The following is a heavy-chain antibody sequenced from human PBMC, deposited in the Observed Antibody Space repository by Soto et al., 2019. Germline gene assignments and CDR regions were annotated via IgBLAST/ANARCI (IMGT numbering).Heavy chain of an antibody. CDR1: GYTFTSYG. V-gene: IGHV1-18*04. D-gene: IGHD2-2*01. J-gene: IGHJ6*02. Sequence: SVQVSCKASGYTFTSYGISWVRQAPGQGLEWMGWISAYNGNTNYAQKLQGRVTMTTDTSTSTAYMELRSLRSDDTAVYYCARDWSVSSQLRIPRYYYYYGMEVWGQGTMVTVAS. CDR2: ISAYNGNT. CDR3: ARDWSVSSQLRIPRYYYYYGMEV.